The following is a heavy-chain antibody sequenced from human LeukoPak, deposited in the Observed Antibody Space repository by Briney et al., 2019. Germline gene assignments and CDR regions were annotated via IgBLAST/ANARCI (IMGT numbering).Heavy chain of an antibody. D-gene: IGHD3-10*01. CDR3: ARSFRGVSNFDY. Sequence: SETLSLTCTVSGGSISSSSYYWGWIRQPPGTGLEWIGSIYYSGSTYYNPSLKSRVTISVDTSKNQFSLKLSSATAADTAVYYCARSFRGVSNFDYWGQGTLVTVSS. V-gene: IGHV4-39*01. CDR2: IYYSGST. CDR1: GGSISSSSYY. J-gene: IGHJ4*01.